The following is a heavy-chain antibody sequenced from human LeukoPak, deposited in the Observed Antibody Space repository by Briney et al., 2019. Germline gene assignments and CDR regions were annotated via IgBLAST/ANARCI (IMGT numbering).Heavy chain of an antibody. J-gene: IGHJ4*02. V-gene: IGHV3-30*14. CDR2: ISYDGSNK. D-gene: IGHD3-10*01. CDR1: GFTFSNYA. Sequence: GGSLRLSCAASGFTFSNYAMHWVRQAPGKGLEWVAVISYDGSNKYYADTAKGRFTISRDNSKNTLYLQMNSLRAEDTAVYYCARDQGPDYYGSGSYDYWGQGTLVTVSS. CDR3: ARDQGPDYYGSGSYDY.